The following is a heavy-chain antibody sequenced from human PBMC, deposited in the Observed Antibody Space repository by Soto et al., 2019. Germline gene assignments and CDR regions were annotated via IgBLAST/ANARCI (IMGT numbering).Heavy chain of an antibody. Sequence: SVKVSCKASGGTFSSYAISWVRQAPGQGLEWMGGIIPIFGTANYAQKLKGRDKITADESTSTDYMELSSLRTEDTAVYYCARDGYYGSGSYSPDAFDIWG. V-gene: IGHV1-69*13. J-gene: IGHJ3*02. CDR3: ARDGYYGSGSYSPDAFDI. D-gene: IGHD3-10*01. CDR2: IIPIFGTA. CDR1: GGTFSSYA.